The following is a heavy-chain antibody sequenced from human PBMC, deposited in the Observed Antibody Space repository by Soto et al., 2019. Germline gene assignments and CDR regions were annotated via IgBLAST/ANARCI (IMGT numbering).Heavy chain of an antibody. CDR2: ISGSGGSI. V-gene: IGHV3-23*01. Sequence: GGSLRLSCAASGFTFSSCAMSWVRQAPGKGLEWVSAISGSGGSIYYADSVKGRFTISRDNSKNTLYLQMNSLRAEDTAVYYCAKDRITIFGVVTPPYNWFDPWGQGTLVTVSS. J-gene: IGHJ5*02. CDR3: AKDRITIFGVVTPPYNWFDP. CDR1: GFTFSSCA. D-gene: IGHD3-3*01.